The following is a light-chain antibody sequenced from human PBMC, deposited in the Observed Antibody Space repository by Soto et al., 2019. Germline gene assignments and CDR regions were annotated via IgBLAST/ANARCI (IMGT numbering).Light chain of an antibody. CDR1: QDIKNY. J-gene: IGKJ1*01. Sequence: DIQMTQSPSSLSASVGDRVTITCQASQDIKNYLNWYQQKSGKAPKLLIYDASSLESGVPSRFSGSGSGTEFTLTISSLQPDDFATYYCQQFNSYSPGAFGQGTKVDIK. CDR3: QQFNSYSPGA. V-gene: IGKV1-5*01. CDR2: DAS.